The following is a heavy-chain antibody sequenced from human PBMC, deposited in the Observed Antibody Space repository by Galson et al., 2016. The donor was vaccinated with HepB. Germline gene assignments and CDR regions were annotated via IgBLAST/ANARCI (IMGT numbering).Heavy chain of an antibody. D-gene: IGHD1-26*01. Sequence: SLRLSCAASGFSFSNYGMHWVRQAPGEGLEWVAVVSSGGTTQYYADSVKGRFTISRGNSKSTLYLQMASLRIDATAVYYCAREGGTSGTYRYSFDYWGQGTLVTVSS. CDR3: AREGGTSGTYRYSFDY. CDR1: GFSFSNYG. V-gene: IGHV3-30*03. J-gene: IGHJ4*02. CDR2: VSSGGTTQ.